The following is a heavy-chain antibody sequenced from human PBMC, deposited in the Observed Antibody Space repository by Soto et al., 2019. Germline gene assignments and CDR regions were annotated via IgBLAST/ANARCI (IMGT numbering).Heavy chain of an antibody. V-gene: IGHV3-33*01. Sequence: CAASGFTFSSYGMHWVRQAPGKGLEWVAVIWYDGSNKYYADSVKGRFTISRDNSKNTLYLQMNSLRAEDTAVYYCARDKAPPESPSYYFDYWGQGTLVTVSS. D-gene: IGHD6-6*01. J-gene: IGHJ4*02. CDR1: GFTFSSYG. CDR3: ARDKAPPESPSYYFDY. CDR2: IWYDGSNK.